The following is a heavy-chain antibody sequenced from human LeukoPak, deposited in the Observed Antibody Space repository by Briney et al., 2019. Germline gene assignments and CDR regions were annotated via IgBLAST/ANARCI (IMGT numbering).Heavy chain of an antibody. V-gene: IGHV3-30*02. CDR3: AKDPRMQWPVFVADYFDY. CDR2: IRYDGSNK. D-gene: IGHD6-19*01. J-gene: IGHJ4*02. Sequence: PGGSLRLSCAASGFTFSSYGMHWVRQAPGKGLEWVAFIRYDGSNKYYADSVKGRFTISRDNSKNTLYLQMNSLRAEDTAVYYCAKDPRMQWPVFVADYFDYWGQGTLVTVSS. CDR1: GFTFSSYG.